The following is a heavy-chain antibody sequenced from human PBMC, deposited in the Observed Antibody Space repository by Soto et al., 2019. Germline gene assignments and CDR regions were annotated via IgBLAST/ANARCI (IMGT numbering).Heavy chain of an antibody. CDR1: GYTFTSYG. CDR3: ARESRRYSSSWTNQKNNWFDP. V-gene: IGHV1-18*01. Sequence: GASVKVSCRASGYTFTSYGISWVRQAPGQGLEWMGWISAYNGNTNYAQKLQGRVTMTTDTSTSTAYMELRSLRSDDTAVYYCARESRRYSSSWTNQKNNWFDPWGQGTLVTVSS. CDR2: ISAYNGNT. D-gene: IGHD6-13*01. J-gene: IGHJ5*02.